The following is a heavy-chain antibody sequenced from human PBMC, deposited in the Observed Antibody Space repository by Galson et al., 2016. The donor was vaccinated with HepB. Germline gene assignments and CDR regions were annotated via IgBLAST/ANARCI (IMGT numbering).Heavy chain of an antibody. D-gene: IGHD1-1*01. J-gene: IGHJ4*01. V-gene: IGHV1-24*01. CDR3: ASEVIQRERHRYLDF. CDR2: FDPKAEET. CDR1: GYSVTDFS. Sequence: SVKVSCKVSGYSVTDFSMHWVRQAPGKGLEWMGGFDPKAEETIFAQKFQGRVTVAEDTSTDTAYMELTSLRSEETAVYYCASEVIQRERHRYLDFWGQGTLVIVTA.